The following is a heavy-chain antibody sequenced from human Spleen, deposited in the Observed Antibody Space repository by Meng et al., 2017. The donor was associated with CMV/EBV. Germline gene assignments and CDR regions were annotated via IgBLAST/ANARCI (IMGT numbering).Heavy chain of an antibody. D-gene: IGHD3-16*01. J-gene: IGHJ6*02. CDR3: AKVWGPNTYYSYGVDV. CDR1: GFMFSNYG. Sequence: GGSLRLSCAASGFMFSNYGMHWVRQAPGKGLVWVAFMYYDGTESYYGDSVQGRFSISRDNSKNTLYLQMNSLRPEDSGAYYCAKVWGPNTYYSYGVDVWGQGTAVTVSS. V-gene: IGHV3-30*02. CDR2: MYYDGTES.